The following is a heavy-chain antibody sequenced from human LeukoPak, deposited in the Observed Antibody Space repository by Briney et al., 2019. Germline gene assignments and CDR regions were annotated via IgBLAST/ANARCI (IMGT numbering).Heavy chain of an antibody. CDR1: GFTFSSFW. D-gene: IGHD2-21*02. V-gene: IGHV3-74*03. CDR2: INGDGSSI. J-gene: IGHJ4*02. Sequence: PGGSLRLSCAASGFTFSSFWMHWVRQTPGRGLVWVSRINGDGSSIKYADSVKGRFTMSRDNAKNTLFLQMNSLRAEDTALYYCVGESAYCGGDCYSPRGDYWGQGTLVTVSS. CDR3: VGESAYCGGDCYSPRGDY.